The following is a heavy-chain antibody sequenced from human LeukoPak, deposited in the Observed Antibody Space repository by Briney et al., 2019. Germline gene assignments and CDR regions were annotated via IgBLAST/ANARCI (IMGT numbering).Heavy chain of an antibody. CDR3: ARGADSGYENYYYYYYMDV. CDR1: GYSISSGYY. CDR2: IYHSGST. Sequence: SETLSLTCTVSGYSISSGYYWGWIRQPPGKGLEWIGSIYHSGSTYYNPSLKSRVTISVDTSKNQFSLKLSSVTAADTAVYYCARGADSGYENYYYYYYMDVWGKGTTVTISS. J-gene: IGHJ6*03. D-gene: IGHD5-12*01. V-gene: IGHV4-38-2*02.